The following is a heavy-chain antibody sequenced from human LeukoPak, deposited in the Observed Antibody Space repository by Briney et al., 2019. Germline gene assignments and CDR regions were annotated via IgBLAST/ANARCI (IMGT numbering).Heavy chain of an antibody. J-gene: IGHJ6*03. CDR1: GGSISSHY. V-gene: IGHV4-59*11. CDR3: ARVTAAIVTIYYYYYMDV. CDR2: IYYSGST. Sequence: SETLSLTCTVSGGSISSHYWSWIRQPPGKGLEWIGYIYYSGSTNYNPSLKSRVTISVDTSKNQFSLKLSSVTAADTAVYYCARVTAAIVTIYYYYYMDVWGKGTTVTVSS. D-gene: IGHD5-18*01.